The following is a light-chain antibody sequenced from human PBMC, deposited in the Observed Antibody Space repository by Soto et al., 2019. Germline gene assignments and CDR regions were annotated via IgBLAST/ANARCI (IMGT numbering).Light chain of an antibody. CDR1: QSVSISF. J-gene: IGKJ1*01. CDR3: QQYDNLWT. V-gene: IGKV3-20*01. CDR2: RTS. Sequence: EVVLTQSPGTLSLSPGERATLSCRASQSVSISFFAWYQQKPGQAPRLLIHRTSIRATGIPDRFSGSGSGTDFTLTISRLEPEDFAVYYCQQYDNLWTFVQGTKVEIK.